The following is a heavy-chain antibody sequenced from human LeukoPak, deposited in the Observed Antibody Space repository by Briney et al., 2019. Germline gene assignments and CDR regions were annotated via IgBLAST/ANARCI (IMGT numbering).Heavy chain of an antibody. V-gene: IGHV4-34*01. D-gene: IGHD6-13*01. Sequence: SETLSLTCAVYGGSFSGYYWSWIRQPPGKGLEWIGEINHSGSTNYNPSLKSRVTISVDTSKNQFSLKLSSVTAADTAVYYCATGVHGIAAAGDYYFDYWGQGTLVTVSS. CDR3: ATGVHGIAAAGDYYFDY. CDR2: INHSGST. CDR1: GGSFSGYY. J-gene: IGHJ4*02.